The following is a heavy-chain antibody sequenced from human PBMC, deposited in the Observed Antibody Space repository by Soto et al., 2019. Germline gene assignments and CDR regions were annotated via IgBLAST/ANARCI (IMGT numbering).Heavy chain of an antibody. CDR3: ARWSDLYYYYGMDV. V-gene: IGHV1-8*01. Sequence: ASVKVFCKASGYTFTSYERNWVRQATGQGLEWMGWMNPNSGNTGYAQKFQGRVTMTRNTSISTAYMELSSLRSEDTAVYYCARWSDLYYYYGMDVWGQGTTVTVSS. CDR2: MNPNSGNT. D-gene: IGHD3-3*01. CDR1: GYTFTSYE. J-gene: IGHJ6*02.